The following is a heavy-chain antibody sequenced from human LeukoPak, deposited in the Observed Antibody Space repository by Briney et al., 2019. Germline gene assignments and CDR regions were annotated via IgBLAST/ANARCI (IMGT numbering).Heavy chain of an antibody. CDR3: ARVRYYGSGSKYYFDY. J-gene: IGHJ4*02. CDR2: INPSGGDT. Sequence: GGSLRLSCAASLFTFSSYAMTWVRQAPGKGLEWVSTINPSGGDTYYADSVRGRFTISRDNSKKTLYLQMDSLRAEDTAVYYCARVRYYGSGSKYYFDYWGQGTLVTVSS. CDR1: LFTFSSYA. D-gene: IGHD3-10*01. V-gene: IGHV3-23*01.